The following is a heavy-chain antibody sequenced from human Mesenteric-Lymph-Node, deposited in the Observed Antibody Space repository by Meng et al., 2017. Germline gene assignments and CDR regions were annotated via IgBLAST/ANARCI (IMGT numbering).Heavy chain of an antibody. J-gene: IGHJ4*02. V-gene: IGHV3-48*03. D-gene: IGHD5-18*01. CDR2: ISSSGSTI. Sequence: GGSLRLSCAASGFTFSSYEMNWVRQAPGKGLEWVSYISSSGSTIYYADSVKGRFTISRDNAKNTLYLQMNSLRAEDTAVYYCARDPGSGYSYGTDYWGQGTLVTVSS. CDR1: GFTFSSYE. CDR3: ARDPGSGYSYGTDY.